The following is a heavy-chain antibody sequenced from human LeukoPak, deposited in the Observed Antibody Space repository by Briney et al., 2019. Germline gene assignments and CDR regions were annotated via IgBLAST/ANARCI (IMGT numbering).Heavy chain of an antibody. V-gene: IGHV1-2*02. Sequence: ASVKVSCKASGYTFTGYYMHWVRQAPGQGLEWMGWINPNSGGTNYAQKFQGRVTITRDTSISTAYMELSKLRSDDTAVYYCARDGGSSGNGAYYMDVWGKGTTVTVSS. CDR1: GYTFTGYY. J-gene: IGHJ6*03. CDR3: ARDGGSSGNGAYYMDV. CDR2: INPNSGGT. D-gene: IGHD2-15*01.